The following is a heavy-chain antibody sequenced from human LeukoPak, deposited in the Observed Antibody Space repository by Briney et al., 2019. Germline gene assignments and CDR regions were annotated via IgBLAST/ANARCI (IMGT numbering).Heavy chain of an antibody. V-gene: IGHV1-18*01. CDR3: AREAQQVFFDY. J-gene: IGHJ4*02. CDR2: ISPYNGHT. Sequence: ASVKVSCKVSGYTFTYQIISWVRQAPGQGLEWMASISPYNGHTNYAQKYQDRVTMTTDTSTSTAYMELRSLTFDDTAVYYCAREAQQVFFDYWGQGTLVTVSS. D-gene: IGHD6-13*01. CDR1: GYTFTYQI.